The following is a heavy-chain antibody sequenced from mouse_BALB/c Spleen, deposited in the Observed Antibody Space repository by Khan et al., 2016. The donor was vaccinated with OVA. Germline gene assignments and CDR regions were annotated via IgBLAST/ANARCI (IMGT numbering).Heavy chain of an antibody. J-gene: IGHJ3*01. CDR2: ISYIGST. CDR3: ARLGPGFTF. D-gene: IGHD4-1*01. Sequence: QLQESGPGLVNPSQSLSLSCTVTGYSITSDYAWNWIRQFPGNNLEWMGYISYIGSTSYNPSLKSRISITRDTSKNQFFLQLNSVTTEDTATYYCARLGPGFTFWGQGTLVTVSA. CDR1: GYSITSDYA. V-gene: IGHV3-2*02.